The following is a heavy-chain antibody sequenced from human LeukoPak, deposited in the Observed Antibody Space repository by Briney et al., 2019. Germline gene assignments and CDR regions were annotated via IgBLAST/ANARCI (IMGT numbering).Heavy chain of an antibody. V-gene: IGHV3-23*01. Sequence: GGSLRLSCAASGFTFSSYAMSWVRQAPGKGLEWVSAISGGGGSTYYADSVKGRFTISRDNSKNTLYLQMNSLRAEDTAVYYCAKGLGLWFGELFSFDYWGQGTLVTVSS. J-gene: IGHJ4*02. CDR3: AKGLGLWFGELFSFDY. CDR1: GFTFSSYA. CDR2: ISGGGGST. D-gene: IGHD3-10*01.